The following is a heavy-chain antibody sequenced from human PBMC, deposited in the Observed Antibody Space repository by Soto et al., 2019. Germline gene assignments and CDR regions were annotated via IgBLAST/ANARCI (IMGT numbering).Heavy chain of an antibody. Sequence: SETLSLTCTVSGGSISSSSYYWGWIRQPPGKGLEWIGSIYYSGSTYYNPSLKSRVTISVDTSRNQFSLKLSSVTAADTAVYYCARHTHPTFGELHYFDYWGQGTLVTVSS. CDR2: IYYSGST. CDR1: GGSISSSSYY. CDR3: ARHTHPTFGELHYFDY. J-gene: IGHJ4*02. D-gene: IGHD3-10*01. V-gene: IGHV4-39*01.